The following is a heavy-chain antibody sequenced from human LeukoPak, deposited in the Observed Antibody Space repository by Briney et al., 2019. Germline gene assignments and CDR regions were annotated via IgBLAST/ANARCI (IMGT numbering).Heavy chain of an antibody. CDR2: ISCCDGRT. CDR3: AKGHYYGSGGYWV. CDR1: GFTFSSYV. D-gene: IGHD3-10*01. J-gene: IGHJ4*02. V-gene: IGHV3-23*01. Sequence: QPGGSLRLSCAASGFTFSSYVMSWVRQAPGKGLEWVSAISCCDGRTHYADSVKGRFTISRDNSKNTLYLQMNSLRAEDTAVYYCAKGHYYGSGGYWVWGQGTLVTVSS.